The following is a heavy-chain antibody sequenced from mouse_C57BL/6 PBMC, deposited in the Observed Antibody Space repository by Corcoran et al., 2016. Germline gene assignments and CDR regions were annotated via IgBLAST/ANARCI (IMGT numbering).Heavy chain of an antibody. CDR3: ARDSSGYLYYYAMDY. V-gene: IGHV1-85*01. Sequence: QVQLQQSGPELVKPGASVKLSCKASGYTFTSYDINWVKQRPGQGLEWIGWIYPRDGSTKYNEKLKGKATLTVDTSSSTAYMELHSLTSEDSAVYFCARDSSGYLYYYAMDYWGQGTAVTVSS. J-gene: IGHJ4*01. CDR1: GYTFTSYD. D-gene: IGHD3-2*02. CDR2: IYPRDGST.